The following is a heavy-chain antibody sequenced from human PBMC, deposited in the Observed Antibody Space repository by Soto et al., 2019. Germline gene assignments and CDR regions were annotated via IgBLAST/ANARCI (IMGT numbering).Heavy chain of an antibody. J-gene: IGHJ4*02. CDR1: GFTFGNYA. D-gene: IGHD2-21*02. V-gene: IGHV3-23*01. Sequence: PGGSLRLSCAASGFTFGNYAMGWVRQAPGKGLEWVSGIVASGGRTFYADSAKGRFTISRDNSRSTLYLQMNSLRADDTAVYYCAKDLVVLSAIFDSWGRGTLVTVSS. CDR3: AKDLVVLSAIFDS. CDR2: IVASGGRT.